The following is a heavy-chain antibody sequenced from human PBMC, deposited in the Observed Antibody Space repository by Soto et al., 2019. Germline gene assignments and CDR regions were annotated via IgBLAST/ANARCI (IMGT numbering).Heavy chain of an antibody. V-gene: IGHV3-48*01. CDR1: GFSFSSYS. J-gene: IGHJ4*02. CDR2: ISSSSSTI. D-gene: IGHD4-17*01. Sequence: GGSLRLSCAASGFSFSSYSMNWVRRAPGKGLEWVSYISSSSSTIYYADSVKGRFTISRDNAKNSLYLQMNSLRAEDTAVYYCARGGLRRYDYWGQGTLVTVSS. CDR3: ARGGLRRYDY.